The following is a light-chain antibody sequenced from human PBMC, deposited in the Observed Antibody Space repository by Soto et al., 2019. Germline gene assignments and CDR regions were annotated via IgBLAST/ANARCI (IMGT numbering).Light chain of an antibody. Sequence: DIQMTKSPSSKSASVGDRVTISCRASENGGKYLNGYQQKAGRAPELLIYGVSTLHSGVPSRFSGSGSGTEFSLVIASLQHEESATYYCQPTYSIPWTFGQGAEVEIK. V-gene: IGKV1-39*01. J-gene: IGKJ1*01. CDR1: ENGGKY. CDR3: QPTYSIPWT. CDR2: GVS.